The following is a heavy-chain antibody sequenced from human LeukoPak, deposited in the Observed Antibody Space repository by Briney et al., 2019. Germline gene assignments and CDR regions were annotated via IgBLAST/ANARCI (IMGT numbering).Heavy chain of an antibody. CDR1: GYIFTTYY. CDR2: INPSAGST. D-gene: IGHD3-3*01. J-gene: IGHJ4*02. V-gene: IGHV1-46*01. Sequence: ASVKVSCKASGYIFTTYYMNWVRQAPGQGLEWMGIINPSAGSTSYAQKFQGRVSMTRDTPTNTVYMELSSLRSEDTAVYYCVRGGYDFSSGYYPSRWGQGTLVTVSS. CDR3: VRGGYDFSSGYYPSR.